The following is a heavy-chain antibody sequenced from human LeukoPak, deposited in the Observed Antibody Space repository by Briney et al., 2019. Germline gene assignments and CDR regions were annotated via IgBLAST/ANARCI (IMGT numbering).Heavy chain of an antibody. CDR3: ARDRLERRLGGGANWFDP. V-gene: IGHV1-8*01. D-gene: IGHD1-1*01. Sequence: ASVKVSCKASGYTFTSYDINWVRQATGQGLEWMGWMNPNSGNTGYAQKFQGRVTMTRNTSISTAYMELRSLRSDDTAVYYCARDRLERRLGGGANWFDPWGQGSLVTVSS. CDR2: MNPNSGNT. J-gene: IGHJ5*02. CDR1: GYTFTSYD.